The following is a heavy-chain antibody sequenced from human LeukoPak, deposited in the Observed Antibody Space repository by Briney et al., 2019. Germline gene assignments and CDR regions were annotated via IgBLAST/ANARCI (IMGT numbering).Heavy chain of an antibody. CDR2: INSDGSST. V-gene: IGHV3-74*01. J-gene: IGHJ4*02. CDR3: TRDLGRGSNY. CDR1: GFTFSSYW. Sequence: GGSLRLSCAASGFTFSSYWMHWVRQAPGKGPVWVSRINSDGSSTNYADSVKGRFTISRDNAKNTLYLQMNSLRAEDTAVYYCTRDLGRGSNYWGQGTLVTVSS. D-gene: IGHD1-26*01.